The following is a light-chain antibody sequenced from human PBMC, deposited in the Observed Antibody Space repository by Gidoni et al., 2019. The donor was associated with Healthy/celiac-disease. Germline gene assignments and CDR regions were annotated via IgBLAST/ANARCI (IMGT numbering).Light chain of an antibody. Sequence: DIVMTQSPATLSVSPGERATLSCRASQSVSSNLAWYQQKPGQAPRLLIYGASSSTTGIPARFSGSGSGTEFTLTISSLQSEDFAVYYCQQYNNWPPWTFGQGTKVETK. CDR3: QQYNNWPPWT. J-gene: IGKJ1*01. V-gene: IGKV3-15*01. CDR1: QSVSSN. CDR2: GAS.